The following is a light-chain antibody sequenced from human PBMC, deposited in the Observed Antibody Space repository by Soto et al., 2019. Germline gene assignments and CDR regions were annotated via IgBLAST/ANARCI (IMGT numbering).Light chain of an antibody. CDR1: QTVTSSY. Sequence: EIVLTQSPDILSLSPGERATLSCRASQTVTSSYFAWYQKRPGQAPRLLIYGTSSRATGIPDRFSGSGSGTDFTLTISSLDPEDFATYFCQHYNDFWTLGQGTQVEIK. CDR2: GTS. J-gene: IGKJ1*01. CDR3: QHYNDFWT. V-gene: IGKV3-20*01.